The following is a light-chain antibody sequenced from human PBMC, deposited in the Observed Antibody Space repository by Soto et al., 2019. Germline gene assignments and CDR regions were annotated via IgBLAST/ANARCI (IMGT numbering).Light chain of an antibody. CDR3: SSYTNTNTWV. CDR1: SSDVGGYNS. Sequence: QSALTQPASVSGSPGQSITIPCTGISSDVGGYNSVSWYQQHPGKVPKVMIYEVSNRPSGVSNRFSGSKSGNTASLTISGLQTEDEADYYCSSYTNTNTWVFGGGTKVTVL. J-gene: IGLJ3*02. CDR2: EVS. V-gene: IGLV2-14*01.